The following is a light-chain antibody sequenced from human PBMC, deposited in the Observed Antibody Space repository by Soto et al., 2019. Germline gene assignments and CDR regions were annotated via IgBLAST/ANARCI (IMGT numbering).Light chain of an antibody. J-gene: IGLJ1*01. CDR2: GNN. CDR3: QSYDSSLSCV. V-gene: IGLV1-40*01. Sequence: QSVLTQPPSVSGAPGQRVTISCTGSSSNIGAGYDVHWYQQLPGTAPKLLIYGNNNRPSGVPDRFSGSKSGTSASLAITGLQAEDEADYYCQSYDSSLSCVFGTGTKFTVL. CDR1: SSNIGAGYD.